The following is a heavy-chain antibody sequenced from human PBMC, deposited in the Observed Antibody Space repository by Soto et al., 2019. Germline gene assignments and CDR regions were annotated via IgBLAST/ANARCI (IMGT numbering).Heavy chain of an antibody. Sequence: PGGSLRLSCAASGFTFSSYAMSWVRQAPGKGLEWVSAISGSGGSTYYADSVKGRFTISRDNSKNTLYLQMNSLRAEDTAVYYCAKPLVSGWELLNDAFDISGQGTMVTV. D-gene: IGHD1-26*01. CDR3: AKPLVSGWELLNDAFDI. V-gene: IGHV3-23*01. CDR1: GFTFSSYA. CDR2: ISGSGGST. J-gene: IGHJ3*02.